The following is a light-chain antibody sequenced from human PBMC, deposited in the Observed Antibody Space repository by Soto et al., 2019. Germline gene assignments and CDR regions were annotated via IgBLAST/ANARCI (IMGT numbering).Light chain of an antibody. CDR3: SSYTSSSTLYV. CDR1: SSDVGGYTY. V-gene: IGLV2-14*01. Sequence: QSALTQPASVSGSPRQSIPISCTGASSDVGGYTYVSWYQQHPGKAPKLMIYEVNNRPSGVSNRFSGSKSGNTASLTISGLQAEDEADYYCSSYTSSSTLYVFGTGTKVTVL. J-gene: IGLJ1*01. CDR2: EVN.